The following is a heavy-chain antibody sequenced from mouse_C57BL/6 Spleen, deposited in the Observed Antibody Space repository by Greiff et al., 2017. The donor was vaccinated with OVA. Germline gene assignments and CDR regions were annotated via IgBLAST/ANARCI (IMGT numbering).Heavy chain of an antibody. CDR1: GYTFTSYW. J-gene: IGHJ2*01. CDR3: AREGYDYDRVYYVDY. D-gene: IGHD2-4*01. CDR2: IDPSDSYT. Sequence: QVQLQQPGAELVMPGASVKLSCKASGYTFTSYWMHWVKQRPGQGLEWIGEIDPSDSYTNYNQKFKGKSTLTVDKSSSTAYMQLSSLTSEDSAVYYCAREGYDYDRVYYVDYWGQGTTLTVSS. V-gene: IGHV1-69*01.